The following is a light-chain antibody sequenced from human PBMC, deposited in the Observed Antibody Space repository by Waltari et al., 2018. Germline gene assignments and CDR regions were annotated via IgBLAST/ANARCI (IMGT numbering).Light chain of an antibody. J-gene: IGKJ1*01. Sequence: EPVVTQSPATLSVSPGERATLSCRTSQTIGRSLAWYQQKPGQAPRLVIDGASIRATGIPARFSGSGAETEFALTISGLLSEDFAVYYCQQYNNWPPGTFGQGTKVEI. CDR2: GAS. CDR1: QTIGRS. CDR3: QQYNNWPPGT. V-gene: IGKV3-15*01.